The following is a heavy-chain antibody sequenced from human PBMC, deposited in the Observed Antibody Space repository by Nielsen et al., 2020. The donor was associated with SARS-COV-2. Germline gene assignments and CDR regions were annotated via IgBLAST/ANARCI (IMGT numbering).Heavy chain of an antibody. Sequence: GRFTISRDNAKNSLYLQMNSLRAEDTALYYCAKHRATTGYYYPMDVWGQGTSVTVSS. CDR3: AKHRATTGYYYPMDV. V-gene: IGHV3-20*03. J-gene: IGHJ6*02. D-gene: IGHD1-1*01.